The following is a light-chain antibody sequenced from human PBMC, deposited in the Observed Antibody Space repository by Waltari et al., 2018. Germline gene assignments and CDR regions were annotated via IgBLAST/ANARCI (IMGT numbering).Light chain of an antibody. CDR2: WAS. CDR1: QSVLYSSHNKNS. V-gene: IGKV4-1*01. Sequence: DIVLTQSPDSLAVSLGERATTNCKSSQSVLYSSHNKNSLAWYQQKPGQPPKLLIYWASTRESGVPARFSGSVSGTDFTLTISSLQAEDVAVYYCQQYYSTPLSFGGGTKVEIK. CDR3: QQYYSTPLS. J-gene: IGKJ4*01.